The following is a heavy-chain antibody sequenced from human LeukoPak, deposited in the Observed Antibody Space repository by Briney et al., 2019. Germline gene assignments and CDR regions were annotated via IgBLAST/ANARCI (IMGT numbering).Heavy chain of an antibody. CDR1: GFTVSSNY. CDR3: AKAEDYWFDP. V-gene: IGHV3-30*18. D-gene: IGHD2-15*01. CDR2: ISYDGSNK. Sequence: PGGSLRLSCAASGFTVSSNYMSWVRQAPGKGLEWVAVISYDGSNKYYADSVKGRFTISRDNSKNTLYLQMNSLRAEDTAVYYCAKAEDYWFDPWGQGTLVTVSS. J-gene: IGHJ5*02.